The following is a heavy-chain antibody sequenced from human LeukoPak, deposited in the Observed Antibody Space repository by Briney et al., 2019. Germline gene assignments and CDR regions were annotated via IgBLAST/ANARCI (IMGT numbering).Heavy chain of an antibody. J-gene: IGHJ4*02. D-gene: IGHD4-17*01. V-gene: IGHV3-23*01. CDR2: ISSSAGNT. Sequence: GGSLRLSCAASGFTFSSYAISWVRQAPGKGLEWVSGISSSAGNTNYADSVKGRFTISRDNSKNTLYLQMDSLRVEDTAVYYCAKAQLRVTTGIDNWGQGTLVTVSS. CDR1: GFTFSSYA. CDR3: AKAQLRVTTGIDN.